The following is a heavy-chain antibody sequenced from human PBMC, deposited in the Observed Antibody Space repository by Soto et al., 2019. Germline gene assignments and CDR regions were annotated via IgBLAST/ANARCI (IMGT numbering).Heavy chain of an antibody. CDR2: IDYSGST. D-gene: IGHD2-15*01. CDR1: GASITSGGHY. V-gene: IGHV4-31*03. CDR3: ARDRSPGGNHYFDY. J-gene: IGHJ4*02. Sequence: QVQLRESGPGLVKPSQTLSLTCTVSGASITSGGHYWSWIRQHPGKGLEWIGYIDYSGSTNYNPSLKSRLSISIDMSKHQFSLNLTSVNPADTALYYCARDRSPGGNHYFDYWGQGTLVTVSS.